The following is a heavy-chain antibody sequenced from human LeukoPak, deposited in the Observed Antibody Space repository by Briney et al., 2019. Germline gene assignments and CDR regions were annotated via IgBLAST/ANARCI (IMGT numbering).Heavy chain of an antibody. CDR1: GFTFSSYA. Sequence: GSLRLSCAASGFTFSSYAMHWVRQAPGKGLEWVAVISYDGSNKYYADSVKGRFTISRDNSKNTLYLQMNSLRAEDTAVYYCAKFKSGERWLQWGFDYWGQGTLVTVSS. CDR2: ISYDGSNK. V-gene: IGHV3-30-3*02. J-gene: IGHJ4*02. CDR3: AKFKSGERWLQWGFDY. D-gene: IGHD5-24*01.